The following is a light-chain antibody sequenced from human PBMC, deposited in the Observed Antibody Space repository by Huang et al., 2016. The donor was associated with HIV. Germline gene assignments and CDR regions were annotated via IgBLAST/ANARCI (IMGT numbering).Light chain of an antibody. CDR1: QSGSSNN. V-gene: IGKV3-20*01. Sequence: EIVLTQSPGTLSLFPGERATLSCRASQSGSSNNLAWYQQKPGQAPRLLIYGASRRATDIPDTFSGSGSGTDFTLTISRLEPEDFTVYYCHQYGSSPDTFGQGTKLEIK. CDR2: GAS. J-gene: IGKJ2*01. CDR3: HQYGSSPDT.